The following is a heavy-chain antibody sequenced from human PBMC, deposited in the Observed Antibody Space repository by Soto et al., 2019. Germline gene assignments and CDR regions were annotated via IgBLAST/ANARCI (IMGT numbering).Heavy chain of an antibody. D-gene: IGHD6-13*01. CDR2: IIPIFGTA. V-gene: IGHV1-69*01. CDR1: GGTFSSYA. Sequence: QVQLVQSGAEVKKPGSSVKVSCKASGGTFSSYAISWVRQAPGQGLEWMGGIIPIFGTANYAQKIQGRVTITADESTSTAYMELSSLRSEDTAVYYCARYEGIAAAGTNWFDPWGQGTLVTVSS. J-gene: IGHJ5*02. CDR3: ARYEGIAAAGTNWFDP.